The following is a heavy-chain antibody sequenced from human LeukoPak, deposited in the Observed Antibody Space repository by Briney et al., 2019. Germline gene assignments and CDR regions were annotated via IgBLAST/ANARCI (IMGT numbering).Heavy chain of an antibody. CDR2: IYTTGTT. V-gene: IGHV3-53*01. J-gene: IGHJ4*02. CDR3: ARGRNDFFEY. Sequence: GESLKISCAVSEFPVTSSFMSWVRQAPGKGLEWVSLIYTTGTTFYADSVRGRFTISRDKSKNTLFLQMNTLRAEDTAIYYCARGRNDFFEYWGQGTLVTVSS. CDR1: EFPVTSSF.